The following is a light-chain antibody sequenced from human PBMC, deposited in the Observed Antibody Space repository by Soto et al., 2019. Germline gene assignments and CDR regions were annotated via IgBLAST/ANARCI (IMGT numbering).Light chain of an antibody. CDR2: KAS. CDR3: QHYNSYSEA. CDR1: QTISSW. J-gene: IGKJ1*01. V-gene: IGKV1-5*03. Sequence: DIHMTHSPSTLSVSLGDRVTITFRASQTISSWLAWYQQKPGKAPKLLIYKASTLKSGVPSRFSGSGSGTEFTLTISSLQPDDFATYYCQHYNSYSEAFGQGTKVDIK.